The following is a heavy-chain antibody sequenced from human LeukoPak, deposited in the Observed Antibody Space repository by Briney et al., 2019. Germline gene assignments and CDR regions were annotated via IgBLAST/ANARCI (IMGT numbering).Heavy chain of an antibody. CDR3: ARGRRLGYCSGGSCPGPFDY. V-gene: IGHV3-23*01. J-gene: IGHJ4*02. Sequence: GGSLRLSCAASGFTFSSSAMNWVRQAPGKGLEWVSVISGGGGSTYYGDSVKGRFTISRDNSKNTLYLQMNSPRAEDTAVYYCARGRRLGYCSGGSCPGPFDYWGQGTLVTVSS. CDR1: GFTFSSSA. D-gene: IGHD2-15*01. CDR2: ISGGGGST.